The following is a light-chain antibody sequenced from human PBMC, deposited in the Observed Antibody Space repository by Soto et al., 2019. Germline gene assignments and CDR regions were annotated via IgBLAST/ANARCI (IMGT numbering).Light chain of an antibody. V-gene: IGKV1-5*01. CDR3: QQRSDWPLT. CDR1: QSISTW. CDR2: DAS. J-gene: IGKJ5*01. Sequence: DIQMTQSPSTLSASVVDRVTITCRASQSISTWLAWYQQKPGKAPKLLIYDASSLESGVPSRFSGSGSGTEFTLTISSLQPEDFAVYYCQQRSDWPLTFGQGTRLEIK.